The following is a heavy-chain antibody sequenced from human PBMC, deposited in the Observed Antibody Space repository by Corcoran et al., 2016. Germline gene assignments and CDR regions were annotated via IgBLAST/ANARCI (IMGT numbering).Heavy chain of an antibody. J-gene: IGHJ4*02. CDR1: GYTFTSYA. Sequence: QVQLVQSGAEVKKPGASVKVSCKASGYTFTSYAFHWVRQAPGQRREWMGWINAGNGNTKYSQKFQGRVTLTRDTSASTAYMELTSLRSEDTAVYYMARAEGWLRFSSTENFDYWGQGTLFTVSS. D-gene: IGHD5-12*01. V-gene: IGHV1-3*01. CDR3: ARAEGWLRFSSTENFDY. CDR2: INAGNGNT.